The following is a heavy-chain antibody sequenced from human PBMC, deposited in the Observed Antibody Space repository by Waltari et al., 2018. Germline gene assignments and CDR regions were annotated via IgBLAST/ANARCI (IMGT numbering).Heavy chain of an antibody. CDR3: ARGVQLLTRTYYYYGMDV. CDR2: IYYSGST. V-gene: IGHV4-59*01. D-gene: IGHD2-2*01. Sequence: SGGSISSYYWSWIRQPPGKGLEWIGYIYYSGSTNYNPSLKSRVTISVDTSKNQFSLKLSSVTAADTAVYYCARGVQLLTRTYYYYGMDVWGQGTTVTVSS. J-gene: IGHJ6*02. CDR1: GGSISSYY.